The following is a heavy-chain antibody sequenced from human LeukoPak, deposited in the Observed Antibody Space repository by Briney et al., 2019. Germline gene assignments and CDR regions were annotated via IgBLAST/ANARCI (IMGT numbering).Heavy chain of an antibody. Sequence: PSETLSLTCAVSGYSISSGDYWGWIRQPPGKGLEWIGSIYHSGSTHYNPSLKSRVTISVDTSKNQFSLKLSSVTAADTAVYYCARELSPSRAHDYWGQGTLVTVSS. D-gene: IGHD5-24*01. CDR1: GYSISSGDY. V-gene: IGHV4-38-2*02. CDR3: ARELSPSRAHDY. CDR2: IYHSGST. J-gene: IGHJ4*02.